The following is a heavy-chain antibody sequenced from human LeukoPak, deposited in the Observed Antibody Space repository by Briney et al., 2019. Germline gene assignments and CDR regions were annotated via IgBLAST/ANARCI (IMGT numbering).Heavy chain of an antibody. CDR1: GYSFTSYW. CDR3: TRRELRTVVVATALHAFEV. Sequence: GESLKTSWKGSGYSFTSYWIAWVRQMPGKGLEWMGIIYPGDSDTTYSPSFQGQVTISVDRSISTAYLQWSSLKASDSAIYYCTRRELRTVVVATALHAFEVCGPGTMVTVSS. D-gene: IGHD2-21*02. V-gene: IGHV5-51*01. J-gene: IGHJ3*01. CDR2: IYPGDSDT.